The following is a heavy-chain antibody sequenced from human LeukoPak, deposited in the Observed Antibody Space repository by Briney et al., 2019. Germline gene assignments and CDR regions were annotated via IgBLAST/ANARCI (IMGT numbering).Heavy chain of an antibody. CDR1: GFIFRHYA. V-gene: IGHV3-23*01. J-gene: IGHJ4*02. CDR2: ISGSGGST. D-gene: IGHD3-22*01. Sequence: GGSLRLSCSASGFIFRHYAVNWVRQSPGKGLEWVSAISGSGGSTYYADSVKGRFTISRDNSKNTLYLQMNSLRAEDTAVYYCAKEGDSSAFDYWGQGTLVTVSS. CDR3: AKEGDSSAFDY.